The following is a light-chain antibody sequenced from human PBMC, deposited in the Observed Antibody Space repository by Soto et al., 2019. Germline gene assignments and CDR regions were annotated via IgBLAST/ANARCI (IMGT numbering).Light chain of an antibody. Sequence: DIQMTQSRSSVCAWLGDRVTITCRASQGIDSSFAWYQEKPGKAPKLLIYAASSLQSGVPSRFSGSGSGTDFTLTISSLQPEDFATYYCQQLNDYPITFGQGTRLEIK. CDR2: AAS. V-gene: IGKV1-9*01. CDR1: QGIDSS. J-gene: IGKJ5*01. CDR3: QQLNDYPIT.